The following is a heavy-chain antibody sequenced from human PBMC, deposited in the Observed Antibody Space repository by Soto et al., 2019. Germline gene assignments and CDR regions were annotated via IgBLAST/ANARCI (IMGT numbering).Heavy chain of an antibody. CDR1: GGSISIYY. D-gene: IGHD3-22*01. V-gene: IGHV4-59*01. CDR3: ARDTGGVYYYDSSGYLPFDP. J-gene: IGHJ5*02. CDR2: IYYSGRT. Sequence: TLSLTCTVSGGSISIYYWRWIRQPPGKGLKWIGYIYYSGRTNYILSLNSRVTISVDTSKIQFSLKLSSVTAADTAVYYCARDTGGVYYYDSSGYLPFDPWGQGTLVTVSS.